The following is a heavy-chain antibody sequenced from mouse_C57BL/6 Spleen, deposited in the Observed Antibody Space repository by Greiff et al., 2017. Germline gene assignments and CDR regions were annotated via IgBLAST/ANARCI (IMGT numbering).Heavy chain of an antibody. Sequence: VQLQQPGTELVKPGASVKLSCTASGYTFTSYWMHWVKQSPGQGLEWIGNINPSNGGTNYNEKFKSKATLTVDKSTSTAYMQLSSLTAEDSAVYYCARGLGRLFDYWGQGTTLTVSS. D-gene: IGHD4-1*01. J-gene: IGHJ2*01. V-gene: IGHV1-53*01. CDR2: INPSNGGT. CDR1: GYTFTSYW. CDR3: ARGLGRLFDY.